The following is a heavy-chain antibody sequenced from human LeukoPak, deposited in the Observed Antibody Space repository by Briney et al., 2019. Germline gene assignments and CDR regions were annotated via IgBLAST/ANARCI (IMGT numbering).Heavy chain of an antibody. V-gene: IGHV4-34*01. Sequence: PSETLSLTCAVYGGSFSGYYWSWIRQPPGKGLEWIGEINHSGSTNYNPSLRSRVTISVDTSKNQFSLKLSSVTAADTAVYYCARVQSGYNQRYFYYYMDVWGKGTTVTVSS. D-gene: IGHD5-12*01. CDR1: GGSFSGYY. CDR2: INHSGST. CDR3: ARVQSGYNQRYFYYYMDV. J-gene: IGHJ6*03.